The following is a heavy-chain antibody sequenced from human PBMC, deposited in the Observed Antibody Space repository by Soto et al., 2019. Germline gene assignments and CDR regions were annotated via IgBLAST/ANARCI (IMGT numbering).Heavy chain of an antibody. J-gene: IGHJ3*02. D-gene: IGHD7-27*01. V-gene: IGHV3-53*01. Sequence: GGSLRLSCAASGFTVSSNYMSWVRQAPGKGLEWVSVIYSGGSTYYADSVKGRFTISRENSKNTLYLQMNSLRGEDTAVYYCARGKASGDAFDIWGQGTMVTVSS. CDR3: ARGKASGDAFDI. CDR1: GFTVSSNY. CDR2: IYSGGST.